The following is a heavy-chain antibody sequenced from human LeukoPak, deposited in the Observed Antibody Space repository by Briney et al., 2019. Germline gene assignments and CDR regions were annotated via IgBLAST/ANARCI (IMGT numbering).Heavy chain of an antibody. CDR3: ARDLFYGGKRDLGY. CDR2: MNPNSGNT. D-gene: IGHD4-23*01. J-gene: IGHJ4*02. V-gene: IGHV1-8*01. CDR1: GYTFTSYD. Sequence: ASVKVSCKASGYTFTSYDINWVRQATGQGLEWMGWMNPNSGNTGYAQKFQGRVTMTRNTSISTAYMELSSLRSEDTAVYYCARDLFYGGKRDLGYWGQGTLVTVSS.